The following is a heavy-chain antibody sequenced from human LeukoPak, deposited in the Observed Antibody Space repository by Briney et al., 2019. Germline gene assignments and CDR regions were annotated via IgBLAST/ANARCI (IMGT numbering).Heavy chain of an antibody. Sequence: SGPTLVKPTQTLTPTCTFSGFSLSTSGVGVGWIRQPPGKALEWLALIYWDDDKRYGPSLKSRLTITKDTSKNQVVLTMTNMDPVDTATYYCAHTLRNWGGALTFDYWGQGTLVTVSS. CDR1: GFSLSTSGVG. CDR3: AHTLRNWGGALTFDY. V-gene: IGHV2-5*05. D-gene: IGHD7-27*01. CDR2: IYWDDDK. J-gene: IGHJ4*02.